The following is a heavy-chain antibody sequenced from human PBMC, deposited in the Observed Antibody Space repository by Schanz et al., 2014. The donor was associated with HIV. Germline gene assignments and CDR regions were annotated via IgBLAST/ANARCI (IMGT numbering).Heavy chain of an antibody. J-gene: IGHJ4*02. D-gene: IGHD1-26*01. Sequence: QVQLVESGGGVVQPGRSLRLSCAASGFTFSSYGMHWVRQAPGKGLEWVAVIWYDGTNKYYADSVKGRFTISRDNSRKTLYLQMNSLRVDDTAVYYCARGGGSGSYFAGYHFDYWGQGTLVTVSS. CDR1: GFTFSSYG. CDR2: IWYDGTNK. CDR3: ARGGGSGSYFAGYHFDY. V-gene: IGHV3-33*01.